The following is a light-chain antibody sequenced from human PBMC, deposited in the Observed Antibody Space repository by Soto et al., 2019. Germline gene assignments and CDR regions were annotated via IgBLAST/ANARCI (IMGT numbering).Light chain of an antibody. CDR2: EAS. Sequence: EIVLTQSPGTLSLSPGERATLSCRASQSVSISYLAWYQQKPGQAPRLLIYEASSRAAGIPDRFSGSVSGTDFTITISRLEPEDFAVYYCQHYGSSRTFGQGTKVEIK. CDR3: QHYGSSRT. CDR1: QSVSISY. J-gene: IGKJ1*01. V-gene: IGKV3-20*01.